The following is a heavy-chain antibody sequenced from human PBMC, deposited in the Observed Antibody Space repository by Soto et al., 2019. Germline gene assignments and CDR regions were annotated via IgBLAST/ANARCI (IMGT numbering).Heavy chain of an antibody. J-gene: IGHJ4*02. CDR3: VRGDGDYYDGNGYLGRH. D-gene: IGHD3-22*01. Sequence: EVQLVESGGGLVQPGGALRLSCAASGFTFSTYLMHWVRQAPGKGLVWVSRIKNDGSGTYYVDSVEGRFTISRDNAKNTLYLQMNSLRAEDTAVYYCVRGDGDYYDGNGYLGRHWGQGTLVTVSS. CDR1: GFTFSTYL. V-gene: IGHV3-74*01. CDR2: IKNDGSGT.